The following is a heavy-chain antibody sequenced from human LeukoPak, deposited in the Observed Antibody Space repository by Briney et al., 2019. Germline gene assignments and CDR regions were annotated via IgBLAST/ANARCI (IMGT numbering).Heavy chain of an antibody. D-gene: IGHD6-13*01. CDR2: INPSGGST. CDR3: ARARVVFQQLVRNNWFDP. CDR1: GHTFTSYY. J-gene: IGHJ5*02. Sequence: GASVKVSCKASGHTFTSYYMHWVRQAPGQGLEWMGIINPSGGSTSYAQKFQGRVTMTRDTSISTAYMELSRLRSDDTAVYYCARARVVFQQLVRNNWFDPWGQGTLVTVSS. V-gene: IGHV1-46*01.